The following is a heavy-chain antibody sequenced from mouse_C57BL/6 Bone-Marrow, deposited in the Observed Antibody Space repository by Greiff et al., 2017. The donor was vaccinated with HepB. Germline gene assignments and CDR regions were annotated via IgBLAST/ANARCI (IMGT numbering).Heavy chain of an antibody. CDR2: IHPNSGST. V-gene: IGHV1-64*01. CDR3: ARSPITTVVATRNYYAMDY. CDR1: GYTFTSYW. D-gene: IGHD1-1*01. Sequence: VQLQQPGAELVKPGASVKLSCKASGYTFTSYWMHWVKQRPGQGLEWIGMIHPNSGSTNYNEKFKSKATLTVDKSSSTAYMQLSSLTSEDSAVYYCARSPITTVVATRNYYAMDYWGQGTSVTVSS. J-gene: IGHJ4*01.